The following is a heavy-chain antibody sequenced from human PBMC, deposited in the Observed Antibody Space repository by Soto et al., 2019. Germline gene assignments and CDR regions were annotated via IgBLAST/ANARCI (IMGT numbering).Heavy chain of an antibody. CDR2: INHSGST. J-gene: IGHJ6*04. CDR3: SRGRRGKAAAAHQIAYYFCSVLAV. D-gene: IGHD6-13*01. V-gene: IGHV4-34*01. Sequence: SETLSLTCAVYGGSFSGYYWSWIRQPPGKGLEWIGEINHSGSTNYNPSLKSRVTISVDTSKNQFSLKLSSVTAADTAGYYCSRGRRGKAAAAHQIAYYFCSVLAVRGKGTTVLVSS. CDR1: GGSFSGYY.